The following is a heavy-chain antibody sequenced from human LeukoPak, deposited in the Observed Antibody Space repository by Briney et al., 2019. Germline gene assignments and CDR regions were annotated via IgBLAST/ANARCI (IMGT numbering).Heavy chain of an antibody. CDR3: ARAVGYSSSSAPDY. J-gene: IGHJ4*02. CDR2: INPHSGAT. V-gene: IGHV1-2*02. Sequence: ASVKVSCKASGYTFTGYYMHWVRQAPGQGLEWMGWINPHSGATNYAQKFQGRVTMTRDTSISTAYMELSRLRSDDTAGYYCARAVGYSSSSAPDYWGQGTLVTVSS. CDR1: GYTFTGYY. D-gene: IGHD6-6*01.